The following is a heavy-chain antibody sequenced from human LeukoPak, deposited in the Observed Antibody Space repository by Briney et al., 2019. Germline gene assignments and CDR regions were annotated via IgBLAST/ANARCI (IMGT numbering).Heavy chain of an antibody. D-gene: IGHD3-10*01. CDR3: AKAPMVRGAAFDY. J-gene: IGHJ4*02. CDR1: GFTFSSYA. V-gene: IGHV3-23*01. Sequence: GGSLRLSCAASGFTFSSYAMSWVRQAPGKGLEWVSAISGSGGSTYYADSVKGRFTIPRDNSKNTLYLQMNSLRAEDTAVYYCAKAPMVRGAAFDYWGQGTLVTVSS. CDR2: ISGSGGST.